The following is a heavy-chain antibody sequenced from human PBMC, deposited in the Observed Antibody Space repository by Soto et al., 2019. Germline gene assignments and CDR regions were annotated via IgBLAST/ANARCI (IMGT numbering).Heavy chain of an antibody. D-gene: IGHD3-3*01. V-gene: IGHV1-2*02. Sequence: QVQLVQSGAEVKKPGASVKVSCKSSGYSFTGYYIHWVRQAPGQGLEWMGWINHNSGGTNPAQKFQGRVTMTRDTSISTAYMELSSLRSDATAVYYCARRFLETRDWFDPWGQGTMVTVAS. CDR2: INHNSGGT. CDR3: ARRFLETRDWFDP. J-gene: IGHJ5*02. CDR1: GYSFTGYY.